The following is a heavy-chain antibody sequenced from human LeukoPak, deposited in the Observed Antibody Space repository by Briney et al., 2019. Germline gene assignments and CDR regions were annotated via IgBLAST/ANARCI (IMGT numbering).Heavy chain of an antibody. CDR1: GFTFSSYW. D-gene: IGHD1-26*01. V-gene: IGHV3-7*01. CDR3: ARDLFPVGATTVFDY. CDR2: IKQDGSEK. J-gene: IGHJ4*02. Sequence: GGSLRLSYAASGFTFSSYWMSWVRQAPGKGLEWVANIKQDGSEKYYVDSVKGRFTISRDNAKNSLYLQMNSLRAEDTAVYYCARDLFPVGATTVFDYWGQGTLVTVSS.